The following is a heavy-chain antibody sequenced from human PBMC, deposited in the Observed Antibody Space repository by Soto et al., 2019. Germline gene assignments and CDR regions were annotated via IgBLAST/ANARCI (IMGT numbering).Heavy chain of an antibody. V-gene: IGHV2-5*02. D-gene: IGHD3-10*01. CDR2: IYWGEDK. CDR1: GFSLSPNGVG. Sequence: GPTLVNPTQTLTLTCTFSGFSLSPNGVGVGWITQPPRKALEWLALIYWGEDKRYSPSLKSRLTITKYTSKNQVVLTMTNMYPVDTASYYCAHRRGFRGITFDYWGQGMLVTVSS. CDR3: AHRRGFRGITFDY. J-gene: IGHJ4*02.